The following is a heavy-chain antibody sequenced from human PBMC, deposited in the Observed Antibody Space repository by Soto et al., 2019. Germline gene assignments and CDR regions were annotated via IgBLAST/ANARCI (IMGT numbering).Heavy chain of an antibody. J-gene: IGHJ4*02. Sequence: GGSLRLSCAASGFILSSYTMHWVRQAPGKGLEWVGVITYDGSNQYYADSVKGRFTISRDNSRNMLFLQMNSLRPDDTAVYYCARAPSGSYPEFDYWGQGTLVTVSS. CDR2: ITYDGSNQ. V-gene: IGHV3-30-3*01. CDR3: ARAPSGSYPEFDY. D-gene: IGHD1-26*01. CDR1: GFILSSYT.